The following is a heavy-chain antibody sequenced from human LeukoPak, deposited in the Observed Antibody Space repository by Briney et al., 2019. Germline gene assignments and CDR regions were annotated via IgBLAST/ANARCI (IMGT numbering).Heavy chain of an antibody. CDR2: INHSGST. V-gene: IGHV4-34*01. D-gene: IGHD1-26*01. CDR3: ARREVGAPIRF. J-gene: IGHJ4*02. Sequence: SETLSLTCAVYGGSFSGYYWSWIRQPPGKGVEWIGEINHSGSTNYNPSLKSRVTISVDTSKNQFSLKLTSVTAADTAVYYCARREVGAPIRFWGQGTLVTVSS. CDR1: GGSFSGYY.